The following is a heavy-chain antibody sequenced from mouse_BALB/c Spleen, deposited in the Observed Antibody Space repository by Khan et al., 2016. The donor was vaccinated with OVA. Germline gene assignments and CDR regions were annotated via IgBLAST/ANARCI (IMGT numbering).Heavy chain of an antibody. J-gene: IGHJ1*01. CDR2: IDPYNGGT. V-gene: IGHV1S135*01. D-gene: IGHD2-10*02. Sequence: VQLKESGPELVKPGASVKVSCKASGYSFTDYNMYWVKQSHGKSLEWIGYIDPYNGGTSYNQKFKGQVTLTVDKSSSTAFLHLNSLTSEDSAVYYCERMEEYGNFYWYLDVWGAGTTVTVSS. CDR3: ERMEEYGNFYWYLDV. CDR1: GYSFTDYN.